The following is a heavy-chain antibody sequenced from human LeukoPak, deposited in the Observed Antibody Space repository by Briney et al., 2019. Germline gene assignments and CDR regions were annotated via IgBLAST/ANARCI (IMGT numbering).Heavy chain of an antibody. J-gene: IGHJ4*02. D-gene: IGHD3-22*01. CDR1: GFTFSSYW. Sequence: GGSLRLSCAASGFTFSSYWMSWVRQAPGKGLEWVANIKQDGSEKYYVDSVKGRFTISRDNAKNSLYLQMNSLRAEDTAVYYCARGRGSGYFSYFDYWGQGTLVTVSS. V-gene: IGHV3-7*01. CDR3: ARGRGSGYFSYFDY. CDR2: IKQDGSEK.